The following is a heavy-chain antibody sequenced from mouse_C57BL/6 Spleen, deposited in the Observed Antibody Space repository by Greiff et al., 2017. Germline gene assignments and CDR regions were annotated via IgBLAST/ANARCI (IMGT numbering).Heavy chain of an antibody. CDR1: GFSLTSYG. CDR2: IWSGGST. V-gene: IGHV2-4*01. Sequence: VQLQQSGPGLVQPSQSLSITCTVSGFSLTSYGVHWVRQPPGKGLEWLGVIWSGGSTDYNAAFISRLSISKDNSKSQVFFKMNSLQADDTAIYYCAKTSIITTVVATDAMDYWGQGTSVTVSS. D-gene: IGHD1-1*01. J-gene: IGHJ4*01. CDR3: AKTSIITTVVATDAMDY.